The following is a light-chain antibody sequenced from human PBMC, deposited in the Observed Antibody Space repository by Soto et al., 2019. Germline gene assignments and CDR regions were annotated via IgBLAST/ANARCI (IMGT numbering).Light chain of an antibody. Sequence: DIQMTQSPSSLSASVGDRVTITCRSSQSISKFLNWYQQKPGKAPKLLIYGASSLQRGVPSRFSGSGSGTDFTLTISNLQHEDSASYYCQQSDSTPRTFGQGTKVDIK. J-gene: IGKJ1*01. V-gene: IGKV1-39*01. CDR1: QSISKF. CDR3: QQSDSTPRT. CDR2: GAS.